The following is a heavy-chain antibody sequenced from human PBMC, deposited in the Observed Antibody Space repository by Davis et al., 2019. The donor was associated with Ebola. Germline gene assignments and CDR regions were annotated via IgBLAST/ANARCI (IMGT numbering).Heavy chain of an antibody. V-gene: IGHV1-46*01. CDR1: GYTFTSYY. Sequence: ASVKVSCKASGYTFTSYYMHWVRQAPGQGLEWMGIINPSGGSTSYAKKFQGRVTMTRDTSTSTVYMELSSLRSEDTAVYYCARGFTAVAGTWGLYYYYYGMDVWGQGTTVTVSS. CDR3: ARGFTAVAGTWGLYYYYYGMDV. CDR2: INPSGGST. D-gene: IGHD6-19*01. J-gene: IGHJ6*02.